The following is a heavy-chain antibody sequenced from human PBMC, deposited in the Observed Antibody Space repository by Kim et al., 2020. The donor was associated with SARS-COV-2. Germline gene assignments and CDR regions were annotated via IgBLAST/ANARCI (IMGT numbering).Heavy chain of an antibody. J-gene: IGHJ5*02. V-gene: IGHV5-51*01. Sequence: GESLKISCQASGYSFINYWIVWVRHMPGKGLEFMGKIYPRDSDTRYSPSFRGQVTISVDDSTNTAYLHWNSLEASDTAMYYCARRSSSGSGTYLDWFGLWGQGTLVSVSS. D-gene: IGHD3-10*01. CDR3: ARRSSSGSGTYLDWFGL. CDR1: GYSFINYW. CDR2: IYPRDSDT.